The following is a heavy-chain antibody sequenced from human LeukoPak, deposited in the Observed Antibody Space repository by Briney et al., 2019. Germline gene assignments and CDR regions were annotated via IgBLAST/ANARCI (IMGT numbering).Heavy chain of an antibody. CDR2: IYYSGSI. CDR1: GGSISSYY. J-gene: IGHJ6*02. Sequence: SETLSLTCTVSGGSISSYYWSWIRQPPGKGLEWIGYIYYSGSINYDPSLKSRVTISVDTSKNQSSLKLSSVTAADTAVYYCARAFHDSSGYYYGMDVWGQGTTVTVSS. CDR3: ARAFHDSSGYYYGMDV. D-gene: IGHD3-22*01. V-gene: IGHV4-59*01.